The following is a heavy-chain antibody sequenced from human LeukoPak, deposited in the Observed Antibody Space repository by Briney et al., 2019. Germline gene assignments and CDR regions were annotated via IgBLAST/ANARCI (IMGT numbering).Heavy chain of an antibody. V-gene: IGHV1-69*13. J-gene: IGHJ6*03. CDR2: IIPIFGTA. CDR3: ARVHNSPANQYYMDV. Sequence: GASVKASCKASGGTFSSYAISWVRQAPGQGLEWMGGIIPIFGTANYAQKFQGRVTITADESTSTAYMELSSLRSEDTAVYYCARVHNSPANQYYMDVWGKGTTVTVSS. CDR1: GGTFSSYA. D-gene: IGHD4-23*01.